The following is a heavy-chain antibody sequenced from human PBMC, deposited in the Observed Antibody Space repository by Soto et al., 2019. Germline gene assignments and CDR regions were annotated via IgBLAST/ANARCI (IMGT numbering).Heavy chain of an antibody. Sequence: QVQLQESSPGLVKPSQTLSLTCTVSGGSISSGGYYWSWIRQHPGKGLEWIGYIYYSGSTYYNPSLKSRVTISVDTSKNQFSLKLSSVTAADTAVYYCAGAPSDGPGSYPYYYYYCMDVWGQGTTVTVSS. CDR1: GGSISSGGYY. CDR2: IYYSGST. J-gene: IGHJ6*02. D-gene: IGHD3-10*01. V-gene: IGHV4-31*03. CDR3: AGAPSDGPGSYPYYYYYCMDV.